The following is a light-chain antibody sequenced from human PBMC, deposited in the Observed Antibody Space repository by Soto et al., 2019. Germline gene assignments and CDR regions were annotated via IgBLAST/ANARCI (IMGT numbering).Light chain of an antibody. CDR1: QGISSY. V-gene: IGKV1-9*01. J-gene: IGKJ3*01. CDR2: AAS. CDR3: QQLNSLFT. Sequence: DIQLTQSPSFLSASVGDRVTITCRASQGISSYLAWYQQKPGKAPKLLIYAASTLQSGVPSRFSGSGSGTEFTLTISILKPEAFATYYCQQLNSLFTFGAGTKVHI.